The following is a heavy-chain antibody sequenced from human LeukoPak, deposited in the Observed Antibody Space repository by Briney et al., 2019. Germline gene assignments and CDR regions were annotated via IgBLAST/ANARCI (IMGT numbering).Heavy chain of an antibody. J-gene: IGHJ3*02. CDR3: ARIKRDFYGLGRYGPTWAFDI. V-gene: IGHV3-53*01. Sequence: SGGSLRLSCAGSGLTVSGNYMSWVLQAPGKGLQWVSLIYSDGGTDYADFVKGRFTISRDNSRNTLYLQMNSLRDEDTAMYYCARIKRDFYGLGRYGPTWAFDIWGRGTMVTVSS. D-gene: IGHD3-10*01. CDR2: IYSDGGT. CDR1: GLTVSGNY.